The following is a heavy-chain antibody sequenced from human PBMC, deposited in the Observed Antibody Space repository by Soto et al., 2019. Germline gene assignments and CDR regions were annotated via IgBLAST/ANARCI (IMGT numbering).Heavy chain of an antibody. D-gene: IGHD5-12*01. CDR2: IYYSGST. J-gene: IGHJ2*01. CDR1: GGSISSSSYY. CDR3: ARPRRDGYNHWYFDL. Sequence: SETLSLTCTVSGGSISSSSYYWGWIRQPPGKGLEWIGSIYYSGSTYYNPSLKSRVTISVDTSKNQFSLKLSSVTAADTAVYYCARPRRDGYNHWYFDLWGRGTLGTVSS. V-gene: IGHV4-39*01.